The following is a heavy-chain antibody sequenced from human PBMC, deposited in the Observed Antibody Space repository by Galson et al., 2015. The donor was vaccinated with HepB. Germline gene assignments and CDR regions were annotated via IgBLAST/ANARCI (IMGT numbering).Heavy chain of an antibody. CDR2: IIPVFGTA. CDR1: GGTFISYA. J-gene: IGHJ3*01. V-gene: IGHV1-69*13. CDR3: ASRYNLNHAGGFDV. D-gene: IGHD1-14*01. Sequence: SVKVSCKASGGTFISYAITWVRQAPGQGLEWMGGIIPVFGTANYAQKFQGRVTITADESTSTAYMELSSLRTEDTAVYYCASRYNLNHAGGFDVWGQGTMVTVSS.